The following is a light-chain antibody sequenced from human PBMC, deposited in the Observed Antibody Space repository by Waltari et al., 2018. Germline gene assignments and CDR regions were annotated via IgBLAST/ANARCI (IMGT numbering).Light chain of an antibody. Sequence: DIVMTQSPLSLPVTLGEPASISCRSSQSLLQSNGYTYLDWYLQKTGQSPQLLIYLGYNRASGVADRFRGSGSCTDFTLKISTVEAEDVGIYYCMQALQTPRTFGQGTKVEIK. CDR1: QSLLQSNGYTY. V-gene: IGKV2-28*01. CDR2: LGY. J-gene: IGKJ1*01. CDR3: MQALQTPRT.